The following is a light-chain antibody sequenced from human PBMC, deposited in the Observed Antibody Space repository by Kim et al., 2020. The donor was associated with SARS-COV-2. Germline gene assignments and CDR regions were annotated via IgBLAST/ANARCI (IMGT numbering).Light chain of an antibody. J-gene: IGLJ3*02. Sequence: GQSVTISCSGSSDKFGSNYVYWYQQIPGTAPKLLIYRNNKRPSGVPDRFSGYKSGTSASLAISGLQSEDEADYYCAAWDDSLSDWVFGGGTKLTVL. CDR2: RNN. CDR3: AAWDDSLSDWV. CDR1: SDKFGSNY. V-gene: IGLV1-47*01.